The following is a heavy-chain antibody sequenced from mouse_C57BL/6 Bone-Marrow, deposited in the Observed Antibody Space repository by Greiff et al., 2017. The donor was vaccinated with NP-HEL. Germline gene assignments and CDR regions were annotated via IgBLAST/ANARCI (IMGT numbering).Heavy chain of an antibody. CDR1: GFTFSDYY. J-gene: IGHJ3*01. Sequence: EVKLMESGGGLVQPGGSLKLSCAASGFTFSDYYMYWVRQTPEKRLEWVAYISNGGGSTYYPDTVKGRFTISSDNAKNTLYLQMSRLKSEDTAMYYCARHPYWGQGTLVTVSA. CDR2: ISNGGGST. V-gene: IGHV5-12*01. CDR3: ARHPY.